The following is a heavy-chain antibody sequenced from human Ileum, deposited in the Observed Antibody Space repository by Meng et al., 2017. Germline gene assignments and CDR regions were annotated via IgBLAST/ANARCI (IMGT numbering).Heavy chain of an antibody. CDR2: ICYSRNT. V-gene: IGHV4-39*01. CDR3: ARRTGEVDLLDY. Sequence: QVQLQESGPGLVKPSETLYLRCTVSGGSISSSSHCCDWIRQPPGKGLEWIGSICYSRNTYYNPSLKSRVSMSVDTSKKQISLKLNSVTAADTAVYYCARRTGEVDLLDYWGQGTLVTVSS. CDR1: GGSISSSSHC. D-gene: IGHD7-27*01. J-gene: IGHJ4*02.